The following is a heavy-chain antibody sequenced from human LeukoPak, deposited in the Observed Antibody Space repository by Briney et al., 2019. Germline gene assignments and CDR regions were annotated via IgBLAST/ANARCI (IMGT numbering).Heavy chain of an antibody. D-gene: IGHD3-22*01. CDR2: IWYDGSNK. V-gene: IGHV3-33*01. J-gene: IGHJ4*02. CDR3: ARDGSGYYFYYFDY. Sequence: GGSLRLSCAASGFTFSSYGMHWVRQAPGKGLEWMAVIWYDGSNKYYADSVKGRFTISRDNSKNTLYLQMNSLRAEDTAVYYCARDGSGYYFYYFDYWGQGTLVTVSS. CDR1: GFTFSSYG.